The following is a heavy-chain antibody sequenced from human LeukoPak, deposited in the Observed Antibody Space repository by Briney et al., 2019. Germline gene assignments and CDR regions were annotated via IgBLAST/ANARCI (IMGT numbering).Heavy chain of an antibody. CDR2: IYYSGST. D-gene: IGHD4-17*01. CDR1: GGSISSYY. V-gene: IGHV4-59*01. Sequence: SETLSLTCTVSGGSISSYYWSWIRQPPGKGLEWIWYIYYSGSTNYNPSLKSRVTISVDTSKNQFSLKLSSVTAADTAVYYCARVATTVTPDLVPGAAAYYYYGMDVWGQGTTVTVSS. CDR3: ARVATTVTPDLVPGAAAYYYYGMDV. J-gene: IGHJ6*02.